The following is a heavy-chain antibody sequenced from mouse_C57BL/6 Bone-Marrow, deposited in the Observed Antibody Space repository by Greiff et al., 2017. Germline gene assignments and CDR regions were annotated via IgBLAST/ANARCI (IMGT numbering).Heavy chain of an antibody. J-gene: IGHJ2*01. CDR1: GYAFSSSW. CDR3: ARSGDY. CDR2: IYPGDGDT. Sequence: QVQLQQSGPELVKPGASVKISCKASGYAFSSSWMNWVKQRPGKGLEWIGRIYPGDGDTNYNGKFRGKATLTADKSSSTAYMQLSSLTSEDSAVYFCARSGDYWGQGTTLTVSS. V-gene: IGHV1-82*01. D-gene: IGHD3-1*01.